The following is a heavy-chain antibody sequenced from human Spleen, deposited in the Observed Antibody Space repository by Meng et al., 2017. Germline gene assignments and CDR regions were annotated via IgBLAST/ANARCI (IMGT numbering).Heavy chain of an antibody. CDR2: IYYSGST. Sequence: SETLSLTCTVSGGSISSGSYYWGWIRQPPGKGLEWIGSIYYSGSTYYNPSLKSRVTISVDTSKNQFSLKLSSVTAADTAVYHCIRYYYGSGSYRHEELDAFDIWGQGTMVTVSS. CDR3: IRYYYGSGSYRHEELDAFDI. D-gene: IGHD3-10*01. J-gene: IGHJ3*02. CDR1: GGSISSGSYY. V-gene: IGHV4-39*07.